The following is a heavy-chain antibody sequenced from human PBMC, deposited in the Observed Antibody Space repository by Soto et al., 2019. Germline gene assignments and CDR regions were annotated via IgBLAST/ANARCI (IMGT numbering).Heavy chain of an antibody. D-gene: IGHD4-17*01. CDR3: ASNIMTGDYRLYYYYGMDV. J-gene: IGHJ6*02. CDR2: IYYSGST. CDR1: GGSISSGGYY. V-gene: IGHV4-31*03. Sequence: TLSLTCTVSGGSISSGGYYWSWIRQHPGKGLEWIGYIYYSGSTYYNPSLKSRVTISVDTSKNQFSLKLSSVTAADTAVYYCASNIMTGDYRLYYYYGMDVWGQGTTVTVSS.